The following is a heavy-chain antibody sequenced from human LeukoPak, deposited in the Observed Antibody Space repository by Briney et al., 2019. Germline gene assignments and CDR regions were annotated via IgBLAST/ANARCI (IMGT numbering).Heavy chain of an antibody. CDR1: GFTFSSYA. J-gene: IGHJ3*01. CDR3: TTVYGVTLRVPVGAFDV. D-gene: IGHD2-2*01. V-gene: IGHV3-53*01. CDR2: IYSGGST. Sequence: PGGSLRLSCAASGFTFSSYAMSWVRQAPGKGLEWVSVIYSGGSTYYADSVKGRFTISRDNSKNTLYLQMNSLRAEDTAVYYCTTVYGVTLRVPVGAFDVWGQGTMVTVSS.